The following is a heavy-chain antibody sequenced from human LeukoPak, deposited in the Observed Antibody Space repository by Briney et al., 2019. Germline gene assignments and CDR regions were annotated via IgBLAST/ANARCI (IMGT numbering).Heavy chain of an antibody. CDR1: GYSVSSGDY. D-gene: IGHD2-2*01. CDR2: IFLGGST. CDR3: ARVRGYCSNTICYRYYFDY. V-gene: IGHV4-38-2*02. J-gene: IGHJ4*02. Sequence: PGASLSLTCTVSGYSVSSGDYWGCIRPPRRGGLGWGGTIFLGGSTYYNPSLKSRVTISVDTSKNQFSLKLTSVTAADTAVYYCARVRGYCSNTICYRYYFDYWGQGTLVTVSS.